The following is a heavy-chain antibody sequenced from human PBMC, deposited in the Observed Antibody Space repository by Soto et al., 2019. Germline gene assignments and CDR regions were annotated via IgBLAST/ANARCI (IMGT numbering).Heavy chain of an antibody. CDR3: ARDTPVAPRDSYYYGMDV. J-gene: IGHJ6*01. V-gene: IGHV1-18*01. CDR2: ISAYNGNT. CDR1: GYTFTSYG. Sequence: QVQLVQSGAEVKKPGASVKVSCKASGYTFTSYGISWVRQAPGQGLEWMGWISAYNGNTNYAQKLKGRVTMTTDTSTSTAYMELRRMRSDDTAVYYCARDTPVAPRDSYYYGMDVWGQGTTVTVSS.